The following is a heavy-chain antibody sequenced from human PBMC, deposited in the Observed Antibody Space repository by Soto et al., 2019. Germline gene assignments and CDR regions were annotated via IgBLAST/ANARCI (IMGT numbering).Heavy chain of an antibody. J-gene: IGHJ3*02. CDR1: GFTFSNYC. V-gene: IGHV3-30*18. CDR3: AKYLGSGSYLFDAFSI. CDR2: ISNDGSNK. D-gene: IGHD1-26*01. Sequence: QGQLVESGGGVVQPGRSLRLSCAASGFTFSNYCMNWVRQAPGKGLEWVAVISNDGSNKYYEDSVKGRFTISRDNSKNTLYMQMNSLRAEDTAVYSCAKYLGSGSYLFDAFSIWGQVTMVTVSS.